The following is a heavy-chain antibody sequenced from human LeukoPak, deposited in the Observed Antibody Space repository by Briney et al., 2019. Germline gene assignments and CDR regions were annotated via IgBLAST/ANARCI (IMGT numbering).Heavy chain of an antibody. D-gene: IGHD6-19*01. CDR3: ASQGGYTSGWLIFDY. Sequence: GASLKISCKGSGYSFTTYGIGWVRQMPGKGLEWMGIIYPGDSDTRYNPSFQSQVTISADKSISTAYLQWSSLKASDTAMYYCASQGGYTSGWLIFDYWGQGTLVTVSS. CDR1: GYSFTTYG. J-gene: IGHJ4*02. CDR2: IYPGDSDT. V-gene: IGHV5-51*01.